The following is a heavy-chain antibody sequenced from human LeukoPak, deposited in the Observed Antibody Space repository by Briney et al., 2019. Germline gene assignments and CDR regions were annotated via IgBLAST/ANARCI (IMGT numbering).Heavy chain of an antibody. CDR3: ARDRKEYYYDSRSVRGGDY. CDR2: INPNSGGT. Sequence: ASVKVSCKASGYTSTGYYMHWVRQAPGQGLEWMGWINPNSGGTNYAQKFQGRVTMTRDTSISTAYMELSRLRSDDTAVYYCARDRKEYYYDSRSVRGGDYWGQGTLVTVSS. J-gene: IGHJ4*02. CDR1: GYTSTGYY. D-gene: IGHD3-22*01. V-gene: IGHV1-2*02.